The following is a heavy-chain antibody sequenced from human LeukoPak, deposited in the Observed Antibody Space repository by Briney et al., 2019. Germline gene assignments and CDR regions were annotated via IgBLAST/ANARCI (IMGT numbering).Heavy chain of an antibody. CDR1: GYTFTIYG. D-gene: IGHD3-22*01. CDR3: ARGGYYYDSSGYRFDY. J-gene: IGHJ4*02. Sequence: ASAKVSCKASGYTFTIYGITWVRQAPGQGLEWMGWISAYNGDTNYAQKLQGRVTMTTDTATSTAYMELRSLRSDDTAMYYCARGGYYYDSSGYRFDYWGQGTLVTVSS. V-gene: IGHV1-18*01. CDR2: ISAYNGDT.